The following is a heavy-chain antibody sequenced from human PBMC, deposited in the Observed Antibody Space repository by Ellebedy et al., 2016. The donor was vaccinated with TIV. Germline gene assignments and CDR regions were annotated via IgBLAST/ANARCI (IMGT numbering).Heavy chain of an antibody. Sequence: LSLTCVASGFTFRNYGMHWVRRTPGKGLEWVAVVAFDGSIKYYTESVKSRFTISRDNSENTLYLQMNTLRPEDTAVYYCARDSGSGAFDIWGQGTLVTVSS. V-gene: IGHV3-30*03. D-gene: IGHD3-10*01. J-gene: IGHJ3*02. CDR3: ARDSGSGAFDI. CDR2: VAFDGSIK. CDR1: GFTFRNYG.